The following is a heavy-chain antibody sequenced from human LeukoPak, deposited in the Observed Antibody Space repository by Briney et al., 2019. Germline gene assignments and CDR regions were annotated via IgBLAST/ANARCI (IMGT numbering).Heavy chain of an antibody. D-gene: IGHD5-12*01. CDR1: GGSISSGGYY. Sequence: PSETLSLTCTVSGGSISSGGYYWSWIRQHPGKGLEWIGYIYYTGSTNYNPSLKSRVSISEDTSKNQFSLEVSSVTATDTAVYYCARAFELLHFDYWGQGTLVTVSS. J-gene: IGHJ4*02. CDR3: ARAFELLHFDY. V-gene: IGHV4-31*03. CDR2: IYYTGST.